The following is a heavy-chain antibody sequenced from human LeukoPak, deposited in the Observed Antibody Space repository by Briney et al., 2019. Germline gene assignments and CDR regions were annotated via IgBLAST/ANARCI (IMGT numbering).Heavy chain of an antibody. V-gene: IGHV3-66*01. CDR3: ARDKRYCSRGRCWGVQFGP. D-gene: IGHD2-2*01. CDR1: GFTVSTNY. Sequence: GGSLRLSCAASGFTVSTNYMSWVRQATGKGPEWLSIIYRSGDTYYADSVKGRFTISRDNSKNTLYLQMNRLRVEDTAVYYCARDKRYCSRGRCWGVQFGPWGQGTLVTVSS. J-gene: IGHJ5*02. CDR2: IYRSGDT.